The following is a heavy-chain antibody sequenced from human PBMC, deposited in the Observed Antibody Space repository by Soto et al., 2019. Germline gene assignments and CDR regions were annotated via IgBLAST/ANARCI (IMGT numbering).Heavy chain of an antibody. D-gene: IGHD5-12*01. CDR1: GGSISSYY. Sequence: SETLSLTCTVFGGSISSYYWSWIRQPPGKGLEWIGYIYYTGSTNYNPSLKSRVTISVDTSKNQFSLSLTSVTAADTAVYYCARHSGGYNGFDFSYWGQGALVTVSS. J-gene: IGHJ4*02. V-gene: IGHV4-59*08. CDR3: ARHSGGYNGFDFSY. CDR2: IYYTGST.